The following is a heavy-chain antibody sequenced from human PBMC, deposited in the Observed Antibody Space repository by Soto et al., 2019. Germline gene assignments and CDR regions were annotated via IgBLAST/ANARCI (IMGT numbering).Heavy chain of an antibody. CDR1: GGSISSGGYY. D-gene: IGHD4-4*01. Sequence: QVQLQESGPGVVKPSQTLSLTCTVSGGSISSGGYYWSWIRQHPGKGLAWIGYIYYSGSTYYNPSLKSRVTISVDTSKNQFSLKLSSVTAADTAVYYCARGKGTFGVTTGSFYYYYYGMDVWGQGTTVTVSS. CDR3: ARGKGTFGVTTGSFYYYYYGMDV. CDR2: IYYSGST. J-gene: IGHJ6*02. V-gene: IGHV4-31*03.